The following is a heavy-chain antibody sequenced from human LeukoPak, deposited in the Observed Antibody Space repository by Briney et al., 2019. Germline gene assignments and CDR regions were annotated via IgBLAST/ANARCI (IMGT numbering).Heavy chain of an antibody. CDR3: ARDRLPIAAAFSDAFDI. V-gene: IGHV1-69*05. CDR2: IIPIFGTA. J-gene: IGHJ3*02. CDR1: GGTFSSYA. Sequence: ASVKVSCKASGGTFSSYAISWVRQAPGQGLEWMGGIIPIFGTANYAQKFQGRVTMTRDTSTSTVYMELSSLRSEDTAVYYCARDRLPIAAAFSDAFDIWGQGTMVTVSS. D-gene: IGHD6-13*01.